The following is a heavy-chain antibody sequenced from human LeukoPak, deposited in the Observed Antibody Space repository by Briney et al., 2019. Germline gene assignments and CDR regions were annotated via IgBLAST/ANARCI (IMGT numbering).Heavy chain of an antibody. Sequence: ASVKVSCKASVCTFSRYAISWVRQAPGQGLEWMGGIIPIFGAANYAQKFQGRVTSTADESTSTAYIELTRRRSEDSDVYYCAGKRGGYRSSTSCYFSHGMDVWGKGTTGTVS. CDR1: VCTFSRYA. CDR3: AGKRGGYRSSTSCYFSHGMDV. J-gene: IGHJ6*04. V-gene: IGHV1-69*13. CDR2: IIPIFGAA. D-gene: IGHD2-2*01.